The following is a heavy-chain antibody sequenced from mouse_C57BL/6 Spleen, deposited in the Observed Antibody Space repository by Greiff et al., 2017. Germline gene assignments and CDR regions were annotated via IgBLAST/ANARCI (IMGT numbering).Heavy chain of an antibody. J-gene: IGHJ3*02. CDR2: IYPGDGDT. Sequence: VKLVESGAELVKPGASVKISCKASGYAFSSYWMNWVKQRPGKGLEGIGQIYPGDGDTNYNGKFKGKATLTADKSSSTAYMQLSSLTSEDSAVYFCARGGYYGSSGYWGQGTLVTVSA. CDR3: ARGGYYGSSGY. V-gene: IGHV1-80*01. CDR1: GYAFSSYW. D-gene: IGHD1-1*01.